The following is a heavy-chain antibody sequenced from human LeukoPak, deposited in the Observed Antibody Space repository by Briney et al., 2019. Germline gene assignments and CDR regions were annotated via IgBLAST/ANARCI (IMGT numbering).Heavy chain of an antibody. CDR1: GFTFSNYD. D-gene: IGHD1-26*01. CDR3: AKRNSGNYFDD. J-gene: IGHJ4*02. Sequence: GGSLRLSCAASGFTFSNYDMHWVSQAPGKGLEWVAVIWYDGSNKYYADSVKGRFTLSRDNSKNTLYLQMNSLRAEDTAVYYCAKRNSGNYFDDWGQGSLVTVSS. CDR2: IWYDGSNK. V-gene: IGHV3-33*06.